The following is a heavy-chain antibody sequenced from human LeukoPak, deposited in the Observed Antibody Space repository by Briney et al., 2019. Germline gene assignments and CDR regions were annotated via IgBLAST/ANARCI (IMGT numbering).Heavy chain of an antibody. D-gene: IGHD2-8*02. CDR3: VKDWWVDY. J-gene: IGHJ4*02. CDR1: GFIFSPYA. V-gene: IGHV3-64D*09. CDR2: ISSNGDST. Sequence: GGPLRLSCSASGFIFSPYAMHWVRQAPGKGLEYVSSISSNGDSTYYADSVKDRFTISRDNSKNTVYLQMSSLRVEDTAVYYCVKDWWVDYWGQGTLVTVSS.